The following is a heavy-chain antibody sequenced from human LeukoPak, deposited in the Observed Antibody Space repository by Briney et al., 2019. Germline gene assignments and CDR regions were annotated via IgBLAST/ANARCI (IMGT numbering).Heavy chain of an antibody. CDR1: GGSVSSGSYY. D-gene: IGHD4-23*01. J-gene: IGHJ3*02. CDR2: IYYSGST. V-gene: IGHV4-61*01. CDR3: ARDSNSALDAFDI. Sequence: SETLSLTCTVSGGSVSSGSYYWSWIRQPPGKGLEWIGYIYYSGSTNYNPSLKSRVTISVDTSKNQFSLKLSSVTAADTAVYYCARDSNSALDAFDIWGQGTMVTVSS.